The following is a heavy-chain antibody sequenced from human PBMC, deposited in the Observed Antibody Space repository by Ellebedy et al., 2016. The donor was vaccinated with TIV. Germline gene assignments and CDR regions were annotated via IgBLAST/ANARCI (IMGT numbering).Heavy chain of an antibody. CDR2: LDFTGNT. CDR1: GTSFISGGVF. CDR3: AKYNNMWSAFDY. Sequence: LRLSXTVSGTSFISGGVFWRWVRQFPGGGLEYIAFLDFTGNTWFNPSLKGRAAFSVAPSKSQFSLDLTSVTVADTAVYYCAKYNNMWSAFDYWGQGRQVAVSS. J-gene: IGHJ4*02. V-gene: IGHV4-31*03. D-gene: IGHD3-10*01.